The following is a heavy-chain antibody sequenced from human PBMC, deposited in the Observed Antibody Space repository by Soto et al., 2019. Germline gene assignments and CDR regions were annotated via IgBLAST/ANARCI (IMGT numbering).Heavy chain of an antibody. CDR2: ISAYNGNR. CDR3: ARDLGGFPDY. J-gene: IGHJ4*02. V-gene: IGHV1-18*01. CDR1: GNTLITLG. D-gene: IGHD5-12*01. Sequence: QVQLFRLEPGWKRLGPPVKASSRLLGNTLITLGISWVRQAPGKGLEWMGWISAYNGNRKYAQKFQGRVTMTTDTSTSTAYMELRSLRSDDTAVYYCARDLGGFPDYWGQGTRVTVSS.